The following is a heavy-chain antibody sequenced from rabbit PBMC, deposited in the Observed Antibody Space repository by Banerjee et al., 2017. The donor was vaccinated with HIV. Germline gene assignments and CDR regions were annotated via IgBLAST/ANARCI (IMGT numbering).Heavy chain of an antibody. Sequence: QSLEESGGDLVKPGASLTLTCTASGFSFSGGYDMCWVRQAPGKGLEWIACIYAGSSGSTYYASWAKGRFTISKTSSTTVTLQMTSLTAADTATYFCARGGYAGGAFAWYFDLWGPGTLVTVS. J-gene: IGHJ4*01. D-gene: IGHD4-2*01. CDR2: IYAGSSGST. V-gene: IGHV1S40*01. CDR3: ARGGYAGGAFAWYFDL. CDR1: GFSFSGGYD.